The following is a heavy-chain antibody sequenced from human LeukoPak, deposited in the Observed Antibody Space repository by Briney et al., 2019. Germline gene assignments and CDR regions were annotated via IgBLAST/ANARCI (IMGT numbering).Heavy chain of an antibody. CDR2: ISAYNGNT. CDR1: GYTFTSYG. CDR3: ARDHNYYYYYGMDV. J-gene: IGHJ6*02. Sequence: ASVKVSCKASGYTFTSYGISWVRQAPGQGLEWMGWISAYNGNTNYAQKLQGRVTMTTDTSTSTAYMELRSLRSDDTAVYYCARDHNYYYYYGMDVWGQGTTVTVFS. V-gene: IGHV1-18*01.